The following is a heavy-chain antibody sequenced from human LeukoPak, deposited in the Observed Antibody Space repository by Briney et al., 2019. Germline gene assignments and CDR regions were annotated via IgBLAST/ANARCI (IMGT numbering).Heavy chain of an antibody. CDR3: ARGPNYPSPSPFDY. V-gene: IGHV4-59*08. CDR2: IYYSGST. J-gene: IGHJ4*02. CDR1: GDSISSYY. Sequence: PSETLSLTCIVSGDSISSYYWSWIRQPPGKGLEWIGCIYYSGSTDYNPSLKSRVTISVDTSKNQFSLKLSSVTAADTAVYYCARGPNYPSPSPFDYWGQGTLVTVSS. D-gene: IGHD5-24*01.